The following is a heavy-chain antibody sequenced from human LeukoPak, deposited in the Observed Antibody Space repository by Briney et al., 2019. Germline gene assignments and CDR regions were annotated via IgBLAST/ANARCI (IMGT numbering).Heavy chain of an antibody. Sequence: GGSLRLSCAPSGFVFDSFEMHWVRQAPGKGLEWISFTSSSGSIIYYADSVKGRVTISRDNAKNSLFLQMHSLRAEDTAVYYCARGYTYAHDYWGQGTLVTVSS. CDR1: GFVFDSFE. J-gene: IGHJ4*02. D-gene: IGHD5-18*01. CDR2: TSSSGSII. CDR3: ARGYTYAHDY. V-gene: IGHV3-48*03.